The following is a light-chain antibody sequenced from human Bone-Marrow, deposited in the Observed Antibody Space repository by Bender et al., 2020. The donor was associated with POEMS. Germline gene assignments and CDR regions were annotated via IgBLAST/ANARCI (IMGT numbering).Light chain of an antibody. CDR2: EVS. CDR3: CSYAGSDTGV. CDR1: SSNVGSYNL. V-gene: IGLV2-23*02. Sequence: QSALTQPASVSGSPGQSITISCTGTSSNVGSYNLVSWYQQHPGKAPKLIIYEVSQRPWGVSTRLSGSRSGNTVSLTLSGLQSEDEADYYCCSYAGSDTGVFGGGPKVP. J-gene: IGLJ3*02.